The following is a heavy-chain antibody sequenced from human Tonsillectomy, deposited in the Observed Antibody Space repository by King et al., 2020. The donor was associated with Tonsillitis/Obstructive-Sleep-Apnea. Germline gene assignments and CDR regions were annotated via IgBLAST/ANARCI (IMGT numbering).Heavy chain of an antibody. CDR2: IYSGGST. CDR1: GFTVSSNY. D-gene: IGHD3-16*02. Sequence: VQLVESGGGLVQPGGSLRLSCAASGFTVSSNYMSWVRQAPGKGLEWVSVIYSGGSTYYADSVKGRFTISRDNSKNTLYLQMNSLRAEDTAVYYCARGMAYDDIWGSYRTFDYWGQGTLVTVSS. CDR3: ARGMAYDDIWGSYRTFDY. J-gene: IGHJ4*02. V-gene: IGHV3-66*01.